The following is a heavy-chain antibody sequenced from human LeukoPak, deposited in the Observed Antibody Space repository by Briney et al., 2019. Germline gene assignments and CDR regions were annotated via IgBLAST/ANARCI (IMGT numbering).Heavy chain of an antibody. Sequence: ASVRVSCKASGYRFSSYGVTWVRQAPGQGLEWMGWISAYNGNTNYAQKLQGRVTMTTDTSTSTAYMELRSLRSDDTAVYYCARVARRISSSASQYFQHWGQGTLVTVSS. CDR3: ARVARRISSSASQYFQH. J-gene: IGHJ1*01. D-gene: IGHD6-6*01. V-gene: IGHV1-18*01. CDR2: ISAYNGNT. CDR1: GYRFSSYG.